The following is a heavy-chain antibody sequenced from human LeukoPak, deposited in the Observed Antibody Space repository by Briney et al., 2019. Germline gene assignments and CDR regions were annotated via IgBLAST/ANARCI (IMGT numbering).Heavy chain of an antibody. CDR1: GFTFSSYH. D-gene: IGHD3-3*01. V-gene: IGHV3-21*01. Sequence: GGSLRLSCAASGFTFSSYHINWVRQAPGKGLEWVSSISSNSDYIYYADSVKGRFTISRDNAKNSLYLQMNSLRAEDTAVYYCARDREDTIFGVVTLDYWGQGTLVTVSS. J-gene: IGHJ4*02. CDR3: ARDREDTIFGVVTLDY. CDR2: ISSNSDYI.